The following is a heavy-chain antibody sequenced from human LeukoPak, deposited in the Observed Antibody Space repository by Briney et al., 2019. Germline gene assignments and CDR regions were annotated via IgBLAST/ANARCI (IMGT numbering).Heavy chain of an antibody. D-gene: IGHD5-18*01. Sequence: SETLSLTCAVSGYSISSGYYWGWIRQPPGKGLEWIGSIYHSGSTYYNPSLKSRVTISVDTSKNQFSLKLSSVTAADTAVYYCARALRGYSYGLEEAFDIWGQGTMVTVSS. CDR2: IYHSGST. J-gene: IGHJ3*02. CDR1: GYSISSGYY. V-gene: IGHV4-38-2*01. CDR3: ARALRGYSYGLEEAFDI.